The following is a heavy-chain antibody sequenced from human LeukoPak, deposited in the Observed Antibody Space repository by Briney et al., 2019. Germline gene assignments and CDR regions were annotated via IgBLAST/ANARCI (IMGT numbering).Heavy chain of an antibody. CDR1: GGSISSYY. J-gene: IGHJ4*02. D-gene: IGHD6-19*01. CDR3: ARGSGWYIFDY. CDR2: IYYSGST. Sequence: SETLSLTCTVSGGSISSYYWSWIRQPPGKGLEWIGYIYYSGSTNYNPSLKSRVTISVDTSKNQFSQKLSSVTAADTAVYYCARGSGWYIFDYWGQGTLVTVSS. V-gene: IGHV4-59*13.